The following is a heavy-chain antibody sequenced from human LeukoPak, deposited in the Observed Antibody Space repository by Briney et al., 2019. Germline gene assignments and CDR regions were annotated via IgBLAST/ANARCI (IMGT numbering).Heavy chain of an antibody. Sequence: SETLSLTCTISGGSVSDYYWSWIRQSPGKGLEWIGYIYYTGSTTYNPSLKSRVTMSADTSKNQSSLKLSSVTAADTAVYYCARTTTVRGTYYMDVWGKGTTVTISS. D-gene: IGHD3-10*01. V-gene: IGHV4-59*02. CDR2: IYYTGST. CDR3: ARTTTVRGTYYMDV. J-gene: IGHJ6*03. CDR1: GGSVSDYY.